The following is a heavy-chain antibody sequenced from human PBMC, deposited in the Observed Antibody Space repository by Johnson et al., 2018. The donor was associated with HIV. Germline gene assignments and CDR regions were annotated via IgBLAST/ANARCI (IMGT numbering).Heavy chain of an antibody. CDR1: GFTFSSYA. Sequence: VQLVESGGGLVQPGGSLRLSCAASGFTFSSYARGWVRKAPGKGRGGVSAIRGGGGRTYYADYVTGRFTIPRDNSKNTLYLQMNRLRAEDTAVYYGAKFLAWGLYISSWYHAFDIWGQGTMVTVSS. V-gene: IGHV3-23*04. J-gene: IGHJ3*02. D-gene: IGHD6-13*01. CDR2: IRGGGGRT. CDR3: AKFLAWGLYISSWYHAFDI.